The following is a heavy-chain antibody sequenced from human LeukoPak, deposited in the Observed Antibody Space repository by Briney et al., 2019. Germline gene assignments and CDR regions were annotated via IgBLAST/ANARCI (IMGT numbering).Heavy chain of an antibody. Sequence: AGGSLRLSCAASGFTVSSNYMSWVRQAPGKGLEWVSSISSDRAAIYYADSVKGRFTISRDNARNSLYLQMNSLRAEDTAMYYCARARYYDSTGGFDHWGQGTLVTVSS. J-gene: IGHJ4*02. D-gene: IGHD3-22*01. V-gene: IGHV3-21*06. CDR3: ARARYYDSTGGFDH. CDR1: GFTVSSNY. CDR2: ISSDRAAI.